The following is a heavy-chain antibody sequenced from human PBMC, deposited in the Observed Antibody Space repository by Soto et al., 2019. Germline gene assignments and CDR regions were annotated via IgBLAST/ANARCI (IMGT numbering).Heavy chain of an antibody. CDR1: GGSVSSGGSY. D-gene: IGHD3-22*01. Sequence: TSETLSLTCTVSGGSVSSGGSYWTWIRQPPGKGLEWIGYISYSGSTNYNPSLKSRLTMSVDTSKNHFSLNLSSVTAADTAVYYCARDYFDTSRHYYLDFWGQGTLVTVSS. J-gene: IGHJ4*02. CDR2: ISYSGST. V-gene: IGHV4-61*08. CDR3: ARDYFDTSRHYYLDF.